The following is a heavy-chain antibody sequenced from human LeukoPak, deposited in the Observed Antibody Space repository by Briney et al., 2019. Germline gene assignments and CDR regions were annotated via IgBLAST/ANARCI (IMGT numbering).Heavy chain of an antibody. Sequence: PGGSLRLSCAASGFIFSNYGMSWVRQAPGKGLEWVSAISGSGDLTYYADSVKGRFTISRDNAKNTLYLQMNSLRAEDTAVYYCAKNGAPVRIWGQGTLVTVSS. CDR2: ISGSGDLT. V-gene: IGHV3-23*01. J-gene: IGHJ4*02. CDR3: AKNGAPVRI. CDR1: GFIFSNYG. D-gene: IGHD4-17*01.